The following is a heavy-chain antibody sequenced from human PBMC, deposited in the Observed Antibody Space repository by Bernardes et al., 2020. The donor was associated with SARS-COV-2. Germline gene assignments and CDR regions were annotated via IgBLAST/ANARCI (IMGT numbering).Heavy chain of an antibody. CDR2: ISSDGSST. J-gene: IGHJ4*02. V-gene: IGHV3-74*01. CDR3: ARPGRPGAYYCDY. Sequence: GGSLRLSCAASGLTFNSYWMHWVRQAPGKGLVWVSRISSDGSSTSSADSVKGRFTISRDNAKNTLYLQMNSLRAEDTAVYYCARPGRPGAYYCDYWCQGTLVTVSS. CDR1: GLTFNSYW. D-gene: IGHD1-26*01.